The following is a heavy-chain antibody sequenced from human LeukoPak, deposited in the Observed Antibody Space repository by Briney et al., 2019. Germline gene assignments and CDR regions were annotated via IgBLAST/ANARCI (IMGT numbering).Heavy chain of an antibody. CDR2: ISSSSSYI. V-gene: IGHV3-21*01. Sequence: PGGSLRLSCAASGFTFSSYAMSWVRQAPGKGLEWVSSISSSSSYIYYADSVKGRFTISRDNAKNSLYLQMNSLRAEDTAVYYCARLPFQDIAAAGMVDYWGQGTLVTVSS. CDR1: GFTFSSYA. CDR3: ARLPFQDIAAAGMVDY. D-gene: IGHD6-13*01. J-gene: IGHJ4*02.